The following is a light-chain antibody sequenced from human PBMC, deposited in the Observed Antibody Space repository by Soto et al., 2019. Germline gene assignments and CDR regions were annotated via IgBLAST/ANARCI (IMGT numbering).Light chain of an antibody. V-gene: IGLV2-18*02. CDR3: SSFTTSDTWV. J-gene: IGLJ3*02. CDR2: EVT. Sequence: QSALTQPPSVSGSPGQSVTISCTGTGSDFGRYNRVSWYQHTPGTAPKLLIYEVTNRPSGVPDRFSGSRSGNTASLTISGPQAEDDADYYWSSFTTSDTWVLGGGAKVTVL. CDR1: GSDFGRYNR.